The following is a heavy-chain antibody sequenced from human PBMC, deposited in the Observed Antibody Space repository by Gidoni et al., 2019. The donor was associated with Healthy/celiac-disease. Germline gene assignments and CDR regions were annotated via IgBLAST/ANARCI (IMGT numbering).Heavy chain of an antibody. CDR3: ARALSLTYYYDSSGFDY. J-gene: IGHJ4*02. Sequence: EVQLVESGGGLVQPGGSLRLSCAASGFTVSSNYMSWVRQAPGKGLEWVSVMYSGGSTYYADSVKGRFTISRDNSKNTLYLQMNSLRAEDTAVYYCARALSLTYYYDSSGFDYWGQGTLVTVSS. CDR1: GFTVSSNY. D-gene: IGHD3-22*01. CDR2: MYSGGST. V-gene: IGHV3-66*01.